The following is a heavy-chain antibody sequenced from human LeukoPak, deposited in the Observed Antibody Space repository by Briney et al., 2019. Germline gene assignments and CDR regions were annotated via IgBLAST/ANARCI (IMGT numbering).Heavy chain of an antibody. CDR1: AYSISSGYY. D-gene: IGHD3-10*01. J-gene: IGHJ4*02. CDR3: ARKMVRGGSDY. CDR2: LSHSGST. V-gene: IGHV4-38-2*02. Sequence: SETLSLTCTVSAYSISSGYYWGWIRQPPGKGLEWIGSLSHSGSTYYNPSLKSRVTISVDTSKNQFSLRLRSVTAADTAVYYCARKMVRGGSDYWGQGTLVTVSS.